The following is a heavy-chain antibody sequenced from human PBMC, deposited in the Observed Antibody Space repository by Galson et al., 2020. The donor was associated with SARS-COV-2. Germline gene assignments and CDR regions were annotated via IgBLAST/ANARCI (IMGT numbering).Heavy chain of an antibody. V-gene: IGHV3-48*04. D-gene: IGHD3-22*01. CDR2: ISSSSSTI. CDR1: GFTFSSYS. CDR3: ARDLWYYDSSGFPFDY. J-gene: IGHJ4*02. Sequence: GGSLRLSCAASGFTFSSYSMNWVRQAPGKGLEWVSYISSSSSTIYYADSVKGRFTISRDNAKNSLYLQMNSLRAEDTAVYYCARDLWYYDSSGFPFDYWGQGTLVTVSS.